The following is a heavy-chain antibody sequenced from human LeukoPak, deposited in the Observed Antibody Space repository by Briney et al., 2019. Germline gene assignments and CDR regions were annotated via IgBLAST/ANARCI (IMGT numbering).Heavy chain of an antibody. V-gene: IGHV4-39*01. J-gene: IGHJ3*02. CDR3: ASVGIFGVVTHDAFDI. CDR1: GGSISSSSYY. D-gene: IGHD3-3*02. CDR2: IYYSGST. Sequence: KPSETLSLTCTVSGGSISSSSYYWGWIRQPPGKGLEWIGSIYYSGSTYYNPSLKRRVPISVDTSKNQFSVKLSSVTAADTAVYHCASVGIFGVVTHDAFDIWGQGTMVTVSS.